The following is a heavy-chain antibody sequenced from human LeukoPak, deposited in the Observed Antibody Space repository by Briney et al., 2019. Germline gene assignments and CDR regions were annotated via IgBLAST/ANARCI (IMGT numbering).Heavy chain of an antibody. Sequence: SETLSLTCAVYGGTFSGYYWSWIRQPPGKGLEWIGEINHSGSTNYNPSLKSRVTISVDTSKNQFSLKLSSVTAADTAVYYCASTARTTVTTMDYWGQGTLVTVSS. V-gene: IGHV4-34*01. CDR3: ASTARTTVTTMDY. D-gene: IGHD4-17*01. J-gene: IGHJ4*02. CDR2: INHSGST. CDR1: GGTFSGYY.